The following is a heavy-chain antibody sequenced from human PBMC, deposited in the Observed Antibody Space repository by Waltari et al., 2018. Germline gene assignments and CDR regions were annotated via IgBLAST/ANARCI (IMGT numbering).Heavy chain of an antibody. CDR3: AGNQSYVRGYYYYGMDV. CDR1: GGSISSSSYY. V-gene: IGHV4-39*07. CDR2: IYYSGSN. D-gene: IGHD3-10*02. Sequence: QLQLQESGPGLVKPSATLSLTCTVSGGSISSSSYYWGWIRQPPGMGLGCIGSIYYSGSNYYHPSIKRVVTLSEESTKNQSSLMRSVMAAANAAEYYWAGNQSYVRGYYYYGMDVWGQGTTVTVSS. J-gene: IGHJ6*02.